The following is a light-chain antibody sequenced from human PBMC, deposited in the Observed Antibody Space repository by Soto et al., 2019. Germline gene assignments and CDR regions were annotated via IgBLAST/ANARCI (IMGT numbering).Light chain of an antibody. CDR1: NSIIGNNF. CDR3: ATWDSGLNEVV. Sequence: QSVLTQPPSVSAAPGQKVTISCSGSNSIIGNNFVSWYRHVPGAAPTLLIYDINKRPSGTPDRFSGFKSGTSATLDVTGLQAGDEADYYCATWDSGLNEVVFGGGTKLTVL. J-gene: IGLJ2*01. CDR2: DIN. V-gene: IGLV1-51*01.